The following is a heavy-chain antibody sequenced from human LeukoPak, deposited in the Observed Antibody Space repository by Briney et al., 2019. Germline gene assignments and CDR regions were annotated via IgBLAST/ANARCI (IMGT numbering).Heavy chain of an antibody. CDR3: ARAVGSGYDDY. CDR1: GFTFSSYW. V-gene: IGHV3-7*01. J-gene: IGHJ4*02. CDR2: IKQDGSEK. Sequence: GGSLRLSCAASGFTFSSYWMSWIRQAPGKGLEWVANIKQDGSEKYYVDSVKGRFTISRDNAKNSLYLQMNSLRAEDTAVYYCARAVGSGYDDYWGQGTLVTVSS. D-gene: IGHD5-12*01.